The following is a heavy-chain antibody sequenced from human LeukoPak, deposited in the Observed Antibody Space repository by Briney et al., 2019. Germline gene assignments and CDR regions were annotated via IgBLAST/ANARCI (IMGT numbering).Heavy chain of an antibody. J-gene: IGHJ5*02. CDR1: GFAFSTYG. V-gene: IGHV3-23*01. Sequence: GGSLRLSCAASGFAFSTYGMSWVRQAPGKGLEWVSTISISGGSTYYADSVKGRFTISRDKSKNTLYLQMNSLRAEDTAVYYCARTRSPNCDFWSGHYFLFDPWGQGTLVTVSS. D-gene: IGHD3-3*01. CDR2: ISISGGST. CDR3: ARTRSPNCDFWSGHYFLFDP.